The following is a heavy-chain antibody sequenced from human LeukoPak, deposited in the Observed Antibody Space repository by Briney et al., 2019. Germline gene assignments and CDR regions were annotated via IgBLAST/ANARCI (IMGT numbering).Heavy chain of an antibody. V-gene: IGHV1-69*13. J-gene: IGHJ3*02. CDR2: IIPIFGTA. D-gene: IGHD3-10*01. Sequence: ASVKVSCKASGGTFSSYAISWVRQAPGQGLEWMGGIIPIFGTANYAQKFQGRVTITADESTSTAYMELGSLRSEDTAVYYCAREPMVSAAFDIWGQGTMVTVSS. CDR3: AREPMVSAAFDI. CDR1: GGTFSSYA.